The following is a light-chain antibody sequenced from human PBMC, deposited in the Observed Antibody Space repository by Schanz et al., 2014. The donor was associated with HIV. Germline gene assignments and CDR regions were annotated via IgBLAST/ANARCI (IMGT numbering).Light chain of an antibody. Sequence: QSVLTQPPSTSGTPGQRVAISCSGSSSNIGTYNVNWYQQVPGAAPKLLIFDTNNRPSGVPDRFSGSKSGPSASLAITGLQAEDEADYFCQSYDRGLNAVVFGGGTKLTVL. CDR3: QSYDRGLNAVV. J-gene: IGLJ2*01. V-gene: IGLV1-40*01. CDR2: DTN. CDR1: SSNIGTYN.